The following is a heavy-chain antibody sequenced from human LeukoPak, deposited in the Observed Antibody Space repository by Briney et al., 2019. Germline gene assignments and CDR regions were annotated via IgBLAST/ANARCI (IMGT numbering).Heavy chain of an antibody. J-gene: IGHJ3*02. CDR2: ISYDGSNK. D-gene: IGHD6-19*01. V-gene: IGHV3-30*18. Sequence: PGGSLRLSCAASGFSFSGYGMHWVRQAPGKGLEWVAVISYDGSNKYFADSVKGRFTISRDNSKNTLYLQMNSLRAEDTAVYYCAKGEGLGGSGWSMGLDAFDIWGQGTMVTVSS. CDR3: AKGEGLGGSGWSMGLDAFDI. CDR1: GFSFSGYG.